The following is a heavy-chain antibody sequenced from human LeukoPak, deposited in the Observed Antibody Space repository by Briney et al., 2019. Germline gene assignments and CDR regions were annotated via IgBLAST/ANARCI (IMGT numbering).Heavy chain of an antibody. CDR2: IYSSGTT. D-gene: IGHD5-24*01. V-gene: IGHV4-59*13. CDR1: GGSISSYY. CDR3: ARDLDDYNGLPPFFQH. J-gene: IGHJ1*01. Sequence: PSETLSLTCIVSGGSISSYYWSWIRQPPGKGLEWIGNIYSSGTTNYNPSLKSRVTISMDTSKNQFSLKLSSVTAADTAVYYCARDLDDYNGLPPFFQHWGQGTLVTVSS.